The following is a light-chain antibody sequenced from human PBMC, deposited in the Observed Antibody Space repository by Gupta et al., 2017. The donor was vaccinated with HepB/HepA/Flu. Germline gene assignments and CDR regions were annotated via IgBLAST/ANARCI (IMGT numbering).Light chain of an antibody. Sequence: VVSPESSLTVSLGGTVTLTCGSSTGAVTSSHYPYWFQQKTGQAPRSVIYDVYNRHSWTPARFSGSLLVGKAALTLSGAQHEDEDDYYSYLSYHGVAVFGGGTKLTVL. CDR3: YLSYHGVAV. V-gene: IGLV7-46*01. CDR1: TGAVTSSHY. CDR2: DVY. J-gene: IGLJ2*01.